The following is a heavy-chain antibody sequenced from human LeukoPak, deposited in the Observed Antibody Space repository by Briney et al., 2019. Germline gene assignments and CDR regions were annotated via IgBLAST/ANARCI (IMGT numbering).Heavy chain of an antibody. CDR1: GFTFTSSA. J-gene: IGHJ3*02. V-gene: IGHV1-58*01. CDR2: IVVGSGNT. D-gene: IGHD2-2*01. CDR3: AASRHCSSTSCYYFAFDI. Sequence: GTSVKVSCKASGFTFTSSAVQWVRQARGQRLERIGWIVVGSGNTNYAQKFQERVTITRDMSTSTAYMELSSLRSEDTAVYYCAASRHCSSTSCYYFAFDIWGQGTMVTVSS.